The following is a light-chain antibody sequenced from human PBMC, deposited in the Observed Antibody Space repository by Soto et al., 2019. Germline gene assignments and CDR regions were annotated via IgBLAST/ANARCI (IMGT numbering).Light chain of an antibody. CDR2: EVS. CDR3: SSYTTSTSCIL. CDR1: SSDIGNYDF. Sequence: QSVLTQPAAVSGSPGQSITISCTGTSSDIGNYDFVSWYQQVPGTAPKAMIYEVSSRPSGVSNRFSGSKSGNTASLTISGLQAEDEAYYYCSSYTTSTSCILFGGGTKLTVL. V-gene: IGLV2-14*01. J-gene: IGLJ2*01.